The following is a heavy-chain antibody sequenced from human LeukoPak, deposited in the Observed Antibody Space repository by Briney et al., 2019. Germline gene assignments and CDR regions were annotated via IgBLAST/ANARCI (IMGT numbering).Heavy chain of an antibody. CDR1: GFTFSSYA. CDR2: ISGSGGST. Sequence: GGSLRLSCAASGFTFSSYAMSWVRQAPGKGLEWISAISGSGGSTYYADSVKGRFTISRDNAKNSVYLQMNDLRAEDTALYYCARGQVTSVTGLASFGIWGRGTMVTVSS. V-gene: IGHV3-23*01. CDR3: ARGQVTSVTGLASFGI. J-gene: IGHJ3*02. D-gene: IGHD4-17*01.